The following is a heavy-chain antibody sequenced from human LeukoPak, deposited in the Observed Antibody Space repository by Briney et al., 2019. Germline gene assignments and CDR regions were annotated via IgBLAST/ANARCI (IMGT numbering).Heavy chain of an antibody. V-gene: IGHV1-2*02. Sequence: ASVKVSCKASGYTFTSYGISWVRQAPGQGLEWMGWINPNSGGTNYAQKFQGRVTMTRDTSISTAYMELSRLRSDDTAVYYCAASIVGATYRYWYFDLWGRGTLVTVSS. CDR2: INPNSGGT. CDR3: AASIVGATYRYWYFDL. D-gene: IGHD1-26*01. CDR1: GYTFTSYG. J-gene: IGHJ2*01.